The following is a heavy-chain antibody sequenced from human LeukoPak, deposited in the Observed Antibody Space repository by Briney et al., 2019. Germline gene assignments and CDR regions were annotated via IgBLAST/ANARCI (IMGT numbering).Heavy chain of an antibody. CDR3: AREQISMIRGFDN. J-gene: IGHJ4*02. CDR1: GGSMSPYY. D-gene: IGHD3-10*01. CDR2: VYYSGNT. Sequence: SETLSLTCTVSGGSMSPYYWNWIRQPPGKGLELIGYVYYSGNTNYNPSLKSRVTISIDTSKKQFSLKLTSVTAADTAVYYCAREQISMIRGFDNWGQGTLVTVSS. V-gene: IGHV4-59*01.